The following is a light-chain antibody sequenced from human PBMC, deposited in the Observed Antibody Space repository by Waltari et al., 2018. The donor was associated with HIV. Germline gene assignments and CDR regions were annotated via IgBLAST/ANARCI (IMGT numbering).Light chain of an antibody. CDR3: QQYDRSPQT. CDR1: QTVSSTY. J-gene: IGKJ1*01. Sequence: EVVLTQSPGTLSLSPGERATLSCRASQTVSSTYLAWYQQKPGQAPRLLIYGASSRATGIPDRFSGSASGTDFTLTISRLEPEDFAVYYCQQYDRSPQTFGQGTKVDIK. V-gene: IGKV3-20*01. CDR2: GAS.